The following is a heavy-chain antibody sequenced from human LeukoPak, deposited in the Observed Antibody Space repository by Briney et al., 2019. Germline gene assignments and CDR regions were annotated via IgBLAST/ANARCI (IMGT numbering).Heavy chain of an antibody. CDR1: GFTFSSYS. V-gene: IGHV3-21*01. CDR2: ISRSSSYI. CDR3: ARDRHYYDSSGYSYYFDF. Sequence: GGSLRLSCAASGFTFSSYSMNWVRQAPGKGLEWVSSISRSSSYIYYADSVKGRFTISRDNAKNSLYLQMNSLRAEDTAVYYCARDRHYYDSSGYSYYFDFWGQGTLVTVSS. J-gene: IGHJ4*02. D-gene: IGHD3-22*01.